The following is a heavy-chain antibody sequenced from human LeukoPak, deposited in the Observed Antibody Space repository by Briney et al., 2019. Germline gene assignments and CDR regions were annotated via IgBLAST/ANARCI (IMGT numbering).Heavy chain of an antibody. CDR1: GYTFTSYG. CDR2: ISAYNGNT. CDR3: ARDPYCSGGSCYSDYYYGMDV. J-gene: IGHJ6*02. D-gene: IGHD2-15*01. V-gene: IGHV1-18*01. Sequence: ASVKVSCKASGYTFTSYGISWVRQAPGQGLEWMGWISAYNGNTNYAQKLQGRVTMTTDTSTSTAYMELRSLRSDDTAVYYCARDPYCSGGSCYSDYYYGMDVWGQGTTVTVSS.